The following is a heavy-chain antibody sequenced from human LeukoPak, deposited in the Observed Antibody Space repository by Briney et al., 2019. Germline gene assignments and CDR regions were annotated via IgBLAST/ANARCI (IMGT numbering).Heavy chain of an antibody. CDR3: ARHCSSTSCYWDYFDY. CDR1: GYTFTSYG. CDR2: ISGHNVNR. Sequence: ASVKVSCKASGYTFTSYGISWVRQAPGQGLEWMGWISGHNVNRNYAQKLQGRVTMTTDTSTSTAYMEVRSLRSDDTAVYYCARHCSSTSCYWDYFDYWGQRTLVTVSS. V-gene: IGHV1-18*01. D-gene: IGHD2-2*01. J-gene: IGHJ4*02.